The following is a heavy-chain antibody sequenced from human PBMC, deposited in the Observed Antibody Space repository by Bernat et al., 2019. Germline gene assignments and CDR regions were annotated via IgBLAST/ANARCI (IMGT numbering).Heavy chain of an antibody. CDR2: IYYSGST. J-gene: IGHJ6*02. V-gene: IGHV4-39*01. CDR1: GGSISSSSYY. D-gene: IGHD3-10*01. CDR3: ARLHPTYYYGSGSSSHMDV. Sequence: QLQLQESGPGLVKPSETLSLTCTVSGGSISSSSYYWGWIRQPPGKGLEWIGSIYYSGSTYYNPSLKSRVTISVDTSKNQFSLKLSSVTAADTAVYHCARLHPTYYYGSGSSSHMDVWGQGTTVTVSS.